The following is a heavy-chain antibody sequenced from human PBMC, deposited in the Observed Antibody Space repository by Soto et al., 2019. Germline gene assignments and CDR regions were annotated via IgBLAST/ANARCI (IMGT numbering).Heavy chain of an antibody. CDR2: INPSGGST. V-gene: IGHV1-46*01. D-gene: IGHD3-3*01. J-gene: IGHJ3*02. Sequence: VQLVQSGAEVKKPGASVKVSCKASGYTFTSYYMHWVRQAPGQGLEWMGIINPSGGSTSYAQKFQGRVTMTRDTSTSTVYMELSSLRSEDTAVYYCARTRDYDFWSGYYAFDIWGQGTMVTVSS. CDR1: GYTFTSYY. CDR3: ARTRDYDFWSGYYAFDI.